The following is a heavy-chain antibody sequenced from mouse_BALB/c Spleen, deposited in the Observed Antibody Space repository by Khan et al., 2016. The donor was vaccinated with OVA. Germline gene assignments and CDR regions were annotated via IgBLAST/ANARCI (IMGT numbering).Heavy chain of an antibody. CDR1: GFTFSNYA. Sequence: EVELVESGGGLVKPGGSLKFSCAASGFTFSNYAMSWVRQTPAKRLEWVATISSGGSFTYYPDSVKGRFTISRDQAKNTLYLQMNSLRSEDTAIYYCARTPGYYGSNYFDYWGQGTTLTVSS. J-gene: IGHJ2*01. D-gene: IGHD1-1*01. CDR3: ARTPGYYGSNYFDY. CDR2: ISSGGSFT. V-gene: IGHV5-9-3*01.